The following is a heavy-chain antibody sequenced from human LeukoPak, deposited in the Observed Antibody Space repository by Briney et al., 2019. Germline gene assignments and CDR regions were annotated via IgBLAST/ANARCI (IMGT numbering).Heavy chain of an antibody. CDR1: GFTFSSYS. CDR2: ISSSSSTI. J-gene: IGHJ4*02. Sequence: GGSLRLSCAASGFTFSSYSIDWVRRAPGKGLEWLSYISSSSSTIYYADSVKGRFTISRDNAKNSVYLQMNSLRAEDTAVYYCARVWSSGYTKDYWGQGTLVTVSS. D-gene: IGHD3-22*01. V-gene: IGHV3-48*04. CDR3: ARVWSSGYTKDY.